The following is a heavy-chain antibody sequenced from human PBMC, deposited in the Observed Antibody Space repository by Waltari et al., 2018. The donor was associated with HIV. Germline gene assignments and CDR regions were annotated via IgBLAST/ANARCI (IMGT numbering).Heavy chain of an antibody. CDR3: ARTAGGFWSGYYYY. V-gene: IGHV4-34*01. CDR1: GGSFSGYY. J-gene: IGHJ4*02. CDR2: INHSGST. D-gene: IGHD3-3*01. Sequence: QVQLQQWGAGLLKPSETLSLTCAVYGGSFSGYYWSWIRQPPGKGLEWIGEINHSGSTNDNPSLKSRVTISVDTSKNQFSLKLSSVTAADTAVYYCARTAGGFWSGYYYYWGQGTLVTVSS.